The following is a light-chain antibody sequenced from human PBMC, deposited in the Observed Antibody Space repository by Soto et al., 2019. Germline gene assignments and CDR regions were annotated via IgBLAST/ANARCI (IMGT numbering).Light chain of an antibody. CDR1: SSNIGSHT. CDR3: AAWDYSLNGPV. Sequence: QSVLTQPPSASGTPGQRVAISCSGSSSNIGSHTVNWYQQLPGTSPKLLIYGNDQRPSGVPDRFSGSKSGTSASLAISGLESEDEVDYYCAAWDYSLNGPVFGGGTKLTVL. CDR2: GND. V-gene: IGLV1-44*01. J-gene: IGLJ3*02.